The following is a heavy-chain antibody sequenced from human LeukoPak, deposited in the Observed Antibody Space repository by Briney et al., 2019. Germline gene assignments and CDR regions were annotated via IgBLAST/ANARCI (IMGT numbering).Heavy chain of an antibody. CDR2: IYNSGST. CDR1: GGSTSSSGYY. V-gene: IGHV4-39*01. Sequence: SETLSLTCTVSGGSTSSSGYYWGWVRQPPGKGLEWIGSIYNSGSTYYNPSLKSRVTISVDTSKNQFSLKLSSVTAADTAVYYCARLTPYSGSPLGDYWGQGTLVTVSS. CDR3: ARLTPYSGSPLGDY. D-gene: IGHD1-26*01. J-gene: IGHJ4*02.